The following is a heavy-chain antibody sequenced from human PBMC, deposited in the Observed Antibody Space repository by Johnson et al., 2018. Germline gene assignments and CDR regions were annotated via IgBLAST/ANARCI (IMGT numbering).Heavy chain of an antibody. V-gene: IGHV3-30*03. CDR1: GFTFSSYG. J-gene: IGHJ6*02. CDR3: ARARSWGIQLYYYYYGMDV. CDR2: ISYDGSNK. D-gene: IGHD5-18*01. Sequence: VQLVESGGGLVQXGGSLRLSCAASGFTFSSYGMHWVRQAPGKGLEWVAVISYDGSNKYYAASVKGRFTISRENSKNTLYLQMNSLRAEDTAVYYCARARSWGIQLYYYYYGMDVWGQGTTVTVSS.